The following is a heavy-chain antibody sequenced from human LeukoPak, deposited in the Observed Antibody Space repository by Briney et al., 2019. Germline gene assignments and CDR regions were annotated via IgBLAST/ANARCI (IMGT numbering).Heavy chain of an antibody. V-gene: IGHV4-39*02. CDR3: ARDFYDFWSGYYLYNWFDP. Sequence: SETLSLTCTVSGGSISSSSYYWGWIRQPPGKGLEWIGSIYYSGSTYYNPSLKSRVTISVDTSKNQFSLKLSSVTAADTAVYYCARDFYDFWSGYYLYNWFDPWGQGTLVTVSS. CDR2: IYYSGST. D-gene: IGHD3-3*01. CDR1: GGSISSSSYY. J-gene: IGHJ5*02.